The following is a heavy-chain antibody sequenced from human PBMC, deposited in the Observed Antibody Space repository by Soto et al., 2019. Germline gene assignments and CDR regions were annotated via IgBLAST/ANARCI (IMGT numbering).Heavy chain of an antibody. J-gene: IGHJ3*02. D-gene: IGHD3-16*01. V-gene: IGHV4-4*02. Sequence: QVQLQESGPGLVKPSGTLSLTCAVSGGSISSSNWWSWVRQPPGKGLEWIGEIYHSGSTNYNPSLMGRVTIAVDKSKNQFSLKLSSVTAADTAVYYCASSMALWGSLREYAFDIWGQGTMVTVSS. CDR1: GGSISSSNW. CDR3: ASSMALWGSLREYAFDI. CDR2: IYHSGST.